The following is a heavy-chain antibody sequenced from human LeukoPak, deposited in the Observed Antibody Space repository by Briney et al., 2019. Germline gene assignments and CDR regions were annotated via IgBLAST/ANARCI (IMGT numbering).Heavy chain of an antibody. J-gene: IGHJ3*02. V-gene: IGHV3-53*04. D-gene: IGHD4-17*01. CDR1: GFAVSSSY. CDR2: IYSTSNA. Sequence: GGSLRLSCTASGFAVSSSYMSWVRQAPEKGLEWASVIYSTSNAYFADSVKGRFTMPRHSSKNTLYLQMNSLRPEDTAVYYCARGTTLTTRAFDIWGQGTLVTVSS. CDR3: ARGTTLTTRAFDI.